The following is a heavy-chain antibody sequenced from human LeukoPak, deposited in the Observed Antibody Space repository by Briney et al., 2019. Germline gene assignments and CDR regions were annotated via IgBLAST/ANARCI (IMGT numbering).Heavy chain of an antibody. CDR1: GGSISSYY. CDR3: ARVVDEHQLQTGWFDP. J-gene: IGHJ5*02. Sequence: SETLSLTCTVSGGSISSYYWSWIRQPPGKGLEWIGYIYYSGSTKYNPSLKSRVTVSVDTSKNQLSLKLISVTAADTAVYYCARVVDEHQLQTGWFDPWGQGTLVTVSS. D-gene: IGHD6-13*01. V-gene: IGHV4-59*08. CDR2: IYYSGST.